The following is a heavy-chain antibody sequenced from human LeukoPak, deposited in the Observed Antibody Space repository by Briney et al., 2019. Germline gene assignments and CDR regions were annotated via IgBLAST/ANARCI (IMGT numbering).Heavy chain of an antibody. V-gene: IGHV1-69*02. Sequence: SVKVSCKASGGTFSSYTISWVRQAPGQGLEWMGRIIPILGIANYAQKFQGRVTITADKSTSTAYMELSSLRSEDTAVSYCARGGAHYGDYGGYWGQGTLVTVSS. D-gene: IGHD4-17*01. J-gene: IGHJ4*02. CDR1: GGTFSSYT. CDR3: ARGGAHYGDYGGY. CDR2: IIPILGIA.